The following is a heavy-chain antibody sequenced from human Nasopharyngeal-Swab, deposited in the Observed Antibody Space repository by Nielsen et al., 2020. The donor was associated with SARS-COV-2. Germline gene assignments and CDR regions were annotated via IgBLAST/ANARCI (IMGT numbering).Heavy chain of an antibody. J-gene: IGHJ4*02. CDR3: AKDWDIDYVWGSYRYHPLFDY. V-gene: IGHV3-23*01. CDR2: ISGSGGST. Sequence: VRQAPGKGLEWVSAISGSGGSTYYADSVKGRFTISRDNSKNTLYLQMNSLRAEDTAVYYCAKDWDIDYVWGSYRYHPLFDYWGQGTPVTVSS. D-gene: IGHD3-16*02.